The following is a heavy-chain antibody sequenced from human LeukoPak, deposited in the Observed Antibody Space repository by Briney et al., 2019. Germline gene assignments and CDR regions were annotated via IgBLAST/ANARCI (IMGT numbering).Heavy chain of an antibody. CDR1: GFTFSSYA. Sequence: PGGSLRLSCAASGFTFSSYAMSWVRQAPGKGLEWVAVISYDGSNKYYADSVKGRFTISRDNSKNTLYLQMNSLRAEDTAVYYCARDSGYCSSTSCYMPYYYGMDVWGQGTTVTVSS. J-gene: IGHJ6*02. V-gene: IGHV3-30-3*01. D-gene: IGHD2-2*03. CDR2: ISYDGSNK. CDR3: ARDSGYCSSTSCYMPYYYGMDV.